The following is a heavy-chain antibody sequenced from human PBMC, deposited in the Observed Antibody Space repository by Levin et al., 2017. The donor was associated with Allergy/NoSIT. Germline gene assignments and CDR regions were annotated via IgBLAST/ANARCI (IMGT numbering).Heavy chain of an antibody. D-gene: IGHD6-13*01. V-gene: IGHV3-23*01. CDR2: ISGSGGST. J-gene: IGHJ4*02. Sequence: GESLKISCAASGFTFSSYAMSWVRQAPGKGLEWVSAISGSGGSTYYADSVKGRFTISRDNSKNTLYLQMNSLRAEDTAVYYCAKDTSMYSSSWYYFDYWGQGTLVTVSS. CDR3: AKDTSMYSSSWYYFDY. CDR1: GFTFSSYA.